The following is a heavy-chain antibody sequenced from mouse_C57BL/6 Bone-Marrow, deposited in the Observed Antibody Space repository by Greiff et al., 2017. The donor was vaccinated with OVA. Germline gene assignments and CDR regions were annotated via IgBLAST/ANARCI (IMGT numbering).Heavy chain of an antibody. V-gene: IGHV1-54*01. J-gene: IGHJ2*01. CDR2: INPGSGGT. D-gene: IGHD1-1*01. Sequence: QIQLQQSGAELVRPGTSVKVSCKASGYAFTNYLIEWVKQRPGQGLEWIGVINPGSGGTNYNEKFKGKATLTADKSSSTAYMQLSSLTSEDSAVHFCARAGLYYYGSPYFDYWGQGTTLTVSS. CDR3: ARAGLYYYGSPYFDY. CDR1: GYAFTNYL.